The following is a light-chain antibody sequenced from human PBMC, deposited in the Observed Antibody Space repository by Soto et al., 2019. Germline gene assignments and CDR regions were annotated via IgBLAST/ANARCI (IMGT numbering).Light chain of an antibody. V-gene: IGLV1-44*01. CDR3: AAWDDSLTGSGV. J-gene: IGLJ3*02. CDR2: SNS. Sequence: QSVLTQPPSASGTPGQRVTISCSGSSSNIGNNPVNWYQQLPGTTPKLHIYSNSHRPSAVPDRFSGSKSGTSASLAISGLQSEDEADYYCAAWDDSLTGSGVFGGGTKLTVL. CDR1: SSNIGNNP.